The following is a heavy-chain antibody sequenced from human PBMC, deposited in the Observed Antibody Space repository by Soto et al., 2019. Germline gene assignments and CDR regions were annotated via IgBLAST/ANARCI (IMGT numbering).Heavy chain of an antibody. D-gene: IGHD4-4*01. J-gene: IGHJ2*01. CDR2: ISYSGST. CDR3: ARATRNGYRNEYFDL. Sequence: QVQLQESGPGLVKPSETLSLTCTVSNGSISNYYWSWIRQPPGKGLEWIGYISYSGSTKYNPSLKSRVPVSVDTSKNQFSLKLSSVTAADTAVYYCARATRNGYRNEYFDLWGRGTLVTVSS. CDR1: NGSISNYY. V-gene: IGHV4-59*01.